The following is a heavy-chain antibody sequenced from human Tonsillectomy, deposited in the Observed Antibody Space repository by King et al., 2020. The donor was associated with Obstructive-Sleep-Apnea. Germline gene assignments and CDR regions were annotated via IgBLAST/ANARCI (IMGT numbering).Heavy chain of an antibody. CDR2: IYNSGNS. D-gene: IGHD2-15*01. CDR1: GDSISSGDYY. J-gene: IGHJ4*02. V-gene: IGHV4-30-4*01. CDR3: AREDCSGGSCSLAY. Sequence: QLQESGPGLVKPSQTLSLTCTVSGDSISSGDYYWSWIRQPPGKGLEWIGYIYNSGNSYYNPSLKSRVTISVDTSKNQFSLKLSSVTAADTAVYYCAREDCSGGSCSLAYWGQGTLVTVSS.